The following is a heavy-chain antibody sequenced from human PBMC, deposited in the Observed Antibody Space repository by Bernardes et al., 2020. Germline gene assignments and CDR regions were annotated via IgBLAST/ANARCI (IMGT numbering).Heavy chain of an antibody. CDR1: GVSVSDNY. D-gene: IGHD1-20*01. CDR2: IYGAGAT. CDR3: TSGPTYPDNSIEAI. Sequence: GGSLRLSCSLSGVSVSDNYMNWVRRAPGEGLEWLSLIYGAGATSYADSVKGRFITPRDDSKNTLYLQMSSIRVEDTAVYFWTSGPTYPDNSIEAIWGNGTTVTVSS. J-gene: IGHJ6*04. V-gene: IGHV3-53*01.